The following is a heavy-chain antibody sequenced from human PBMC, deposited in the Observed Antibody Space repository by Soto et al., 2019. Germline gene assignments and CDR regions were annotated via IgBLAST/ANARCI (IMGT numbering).Heavy chain of an antibody. CDR3: ARDRRDYDFWSGSPGEVWFVP. CDR1: GYTFTGYY. J-gene: IGHJ5*02. CDR2: INPNSGGT. Sequence: ASVKVSCKASGYTFTGYYMHWVRQAPGQGLEWMGWINPNSGGTNYAQKFQGWVTMTRDTSISTAYMELSRLRSDDTAVYYCARDRRDYDFWSGSPGEVWFVPWGPGTLVTVS. D-gene: IGHD3-3*01. V-gene: IGHV1-2*04.